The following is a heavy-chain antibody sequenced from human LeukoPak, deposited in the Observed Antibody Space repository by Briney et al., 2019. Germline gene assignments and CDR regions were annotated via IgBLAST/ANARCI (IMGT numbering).Heavy chain of an antibody. CDR1: GFTFSSYG. Sequence: PGGSLRLSCAASGFTFSSYGMNWVRQAPGKGLEWVAVISYDGSNKYYADSVKGRFTISRDNSKNTLYLQMNSLRAEDTAVYYCARVEDYDILTGFDYWGQGTLVTVPS. V-gene: IGHV3-30*03. D-gene: IGHD3-9*01. CDR2: ISYDGSNK. CDR3: ARVEDYDILTGFDY. J-gene: IGHJ4*02.